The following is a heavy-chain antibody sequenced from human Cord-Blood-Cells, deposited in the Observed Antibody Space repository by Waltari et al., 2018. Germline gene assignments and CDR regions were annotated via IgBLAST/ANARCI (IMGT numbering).Heavy chain of an antibody. CDR3: RSSIAARRDY. Sequence: EVQLVESGGGLVQPGGSLRLSCAASGFTFSSCWLHWGRQAPGKGLVWVSRINSDGSSTSYADSVKGRFTISRDNAKNTLYLQMNSLRAEDTAVYYCRSSIAARRDYWGQGTLVTVSS. V-gene: IGHV3-74*01. CDR2: INSDGSST. J-gene: IGHJ4*02. D-gene: IGHD6-6*01. CDR1: GFTFSSCW.